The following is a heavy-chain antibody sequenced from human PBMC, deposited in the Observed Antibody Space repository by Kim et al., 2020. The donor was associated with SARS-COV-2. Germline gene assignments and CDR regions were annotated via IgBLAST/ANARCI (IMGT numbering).Heavy chain of an antibody. D-gene: IGHD2-15*01. Sequence: VRGRFTISRDDSKNTLYLQRNSLRAEDTAVYYCAKEAPIYCSGVSCYSDYWGQGTLVTVSS. V-gene: IGHV3-23*03. CDR3: AKEAPIYCSGVSCYSDY. J-gene: IGHJ4*02.